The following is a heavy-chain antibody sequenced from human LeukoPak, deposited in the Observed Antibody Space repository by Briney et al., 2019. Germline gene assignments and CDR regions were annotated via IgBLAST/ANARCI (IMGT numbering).Heavy chain of an antibody. CDR1: GGSISSGDYY. D-gene: IGHD3-16*01. J-gene: IGHJ3*02. CDR3: ARGGTRDAFDI. Sequence: PSETLSLTCTVSGGSISSGDYYWRWIRQPPGKALEWIGYIYYSGSTYYNPSLKSRVTISVDTSKNQFSLKLSSVTAADTAVYYCARGGTRDAFDIWGQGTMVTVSS. CDR2: IYYSGST. V-gene: IGHV4-30-4*08.